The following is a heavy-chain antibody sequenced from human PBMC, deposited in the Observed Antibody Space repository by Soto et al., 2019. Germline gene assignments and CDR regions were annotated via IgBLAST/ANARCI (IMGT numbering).Heavy chain of an antibody. J-gene: IGHJ4*02. D-gene: IGHD6-13*01. CDR3: ARDSSIAAAGTLRX. CDR2: ISSSSSYI. V-gene: IGHV3-21*01. CDR1: GFTFSSYS. Sequence: GGSLRLSFAASGFTFSSYSMNWVRQAPGKGLEWVSSISSSSSYIYYEDSVKVRFTISIDNAKKSLYLQMNSLRAEDTAVYYCARDSSIAAAGTLRXWGQVTQVTVSX.